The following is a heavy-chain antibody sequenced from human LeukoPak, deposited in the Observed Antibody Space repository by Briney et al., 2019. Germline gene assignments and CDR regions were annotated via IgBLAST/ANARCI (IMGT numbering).Heavy chain of an antibody. D-gene: IGHD4-17*01. CDR3: AREYGDYTPFDY. J-gene: IGHJ4*02. V-gene: IGHV4-34*01. CDR2: INHSGST. CDR1: GGSFSGYY. Sequence: KPSETLSLTCAVYGGSFSGYYWSWIRQPPGKGLEWIGEINHSGSTNYNRSLKSRVTISVDTSKNQFSLKLSSVTAADTAVYYCAREYGDYTPFDYWGQGTLVTVSS.